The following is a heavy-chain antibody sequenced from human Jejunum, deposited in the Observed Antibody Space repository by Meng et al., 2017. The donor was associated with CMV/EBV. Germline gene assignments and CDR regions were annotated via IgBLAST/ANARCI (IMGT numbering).Heavy chain of an antibody. CDR1: GYNSTSSG. D-gene: IGHD5-12*01. J-gene: IGHJ4*02. V-gene: IGHV1-18*01. Sequence: KASGYNSTSSGLNWVRQAPGQGLEWMGWISGYNGQTDYAQKFQGRVSMTTDTSTSTVYMELRSLRSDDTAVYYCAGPSVDIEMVHWGQGTLVTVSS. CDR2: ISGYNGQT. CDR3: AGPSVDIEMVH.